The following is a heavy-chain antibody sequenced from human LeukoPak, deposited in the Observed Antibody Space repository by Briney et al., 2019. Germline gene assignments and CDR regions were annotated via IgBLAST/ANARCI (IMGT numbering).Heavy chain of an antibody. V-gene: IGHV1-69*01. Sequence: SVKVSCKASGGTFSNYAINWVRQAPGQGLELMGGIIPIFGTANYAQKFQGRVTITADESTSTAYMELSSLRSEDTAVYYCARGSQQLVETYFDYWGQGTLVTVS. D-gene: IGHD6-13*01. CDR2: IIPIFGTA. CDR1: GGTFSNYA. CDR3: ARGSQQLVETYFDY. J-gene: IGHJ4*02.